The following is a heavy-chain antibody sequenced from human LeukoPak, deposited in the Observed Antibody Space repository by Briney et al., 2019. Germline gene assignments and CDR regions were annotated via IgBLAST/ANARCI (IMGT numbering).Heavy chain of an antibody. V-gene: IGHV4-30-4*08. CDR3: ARVRGVAAAGTAFDY. J-gene: IGHJ4*02. CDR1: GGSISSGGYY. CDR2: IYYSGST. Sequence: SETLSLTCTVSGGSISSGGYYWSWIRQHPGKGLEWIGYIYYSGSTYYNPSLKSRVTISVDTSKNQFSLKLSSVTAADTAVYYCARVRGVAAAGTAFDYWGQGTLVTVSS. D-gene: IGHD6-13*01.